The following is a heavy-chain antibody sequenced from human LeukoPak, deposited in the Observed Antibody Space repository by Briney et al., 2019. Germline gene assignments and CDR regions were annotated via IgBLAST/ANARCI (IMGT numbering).Heavy chain of an antibody. CDR2: INAGNGNT. D-gene: IGHD6-19*01. V-gene: IGHV1-3*01. CDR1: GYTFTSYA. J-gene: IGHJ4*02. Sequence: ASVKVSCKASGYTFTSYAMHWVRQAPGQRLEWMGWINAGNGNTKYSQKFQGRVTITRDTSASTAYMELSSLRSEDTAVYYCARRSAVAATPLFFDYWGQGTLVTASS. CDR3: ARRSAVAATPLFFDY.